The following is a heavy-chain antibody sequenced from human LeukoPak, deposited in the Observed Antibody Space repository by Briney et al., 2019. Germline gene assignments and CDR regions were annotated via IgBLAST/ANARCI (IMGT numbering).Heavy chain of an antibody. CDR1: GFTFDDYA. J-gene: IGHJ4*02. V-gene: IGHV3-9*01. CDR3: AKDASGSYSGFDY. Sequence: GRSLRLSCAASGFTFDDYAMHWVRQAPGKGLEWVSGISWNSGSIGYADSVKGRFTISRDNAKNSLYLQMNSLRAEDTALYYCAKDASGSYSGFDYWGQGTLATVSS. CDR2: ISWNSGSI. D-gene: IGHD1-26*01.